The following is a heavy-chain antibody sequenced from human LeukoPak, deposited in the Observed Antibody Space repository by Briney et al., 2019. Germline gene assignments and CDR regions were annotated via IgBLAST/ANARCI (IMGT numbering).Heavy chain of an antibody. J-gene: IGHJ6*03. CDR3: AREVDYYYYMDV. V-gene: IGHV1-18*01. Sequence: GASVKVSCKASGYTFTSYAMHWVRQAPGQRLEWMGWISAYNGNTNYAQNLQGRVTMTTDTSTSTAYMELRSPRSDDTAVYYCAREVDYYYYMDVWGKGTTVTVSS. CDR1: GYTFTSYA. D-gene: IGHD2-15*01. CDR2: ISAYNGNT.